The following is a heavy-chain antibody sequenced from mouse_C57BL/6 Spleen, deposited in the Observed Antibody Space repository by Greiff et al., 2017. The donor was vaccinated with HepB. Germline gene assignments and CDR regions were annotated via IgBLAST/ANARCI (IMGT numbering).Heavy chain of an antibody. J-gene: IGHJ2*01. CDR3: ARIYYGTSDYFDY. CDR2: IDPSDSYT. CDR1: GYTFTSYW. D-gene: IGHD2-1*01. V-gene: IGHV1-59*01. Sequence: QVQLKQPGAELVRPGTSVKLSCKASGYTFTSYWTHWVKQRPGQGLEWIGVIDPSDSYTNYNQKFKGKATLTVDTSSSTAYMQLSSLTSEDSAVYYCARIYYGTSDYFDYWGQGTTLTVSS.